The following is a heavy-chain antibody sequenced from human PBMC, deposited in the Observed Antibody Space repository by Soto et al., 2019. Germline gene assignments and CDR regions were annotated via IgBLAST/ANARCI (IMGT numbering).Heavy chain of an antibody. V-gene: IGHV4-34*01. D-gene: IGHD4-17*01. CDR3: ARVDWAIRLLWYHGRDV. CDR2: INHSGST. Sequence: SETLSLTCAVYGGSFSGYYWSWIRQPPGKGLEWIGEINHSGSTNYNPSLKSRVTISVDTSKNQFSLKLSSVTAADTAVYYCARVDWAIRLLWYHGRDVWSQGTTVKVYS. J-gene: IGHJ6*02. CDR1: GGSFSGYY.